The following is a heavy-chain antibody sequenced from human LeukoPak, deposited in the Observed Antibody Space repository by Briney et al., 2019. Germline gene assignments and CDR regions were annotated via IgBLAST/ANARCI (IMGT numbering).Heavy chain of an antibody. CDR1: GGSISSYY. CDR3: AKDSGPHGIDV. D-gene: IGHD2-15*01. CDR2: IYYTGST. V-gene: IGHV4-59*01. J-gene: IGHJ6*02. Sequence: PSETLSLTCTVSGGSISSYYWSWIRQPPGKGLEWMGYIYYTGSTNYNPSLKSRLTISLETSKSQFSLNLSSVTAADTAVYYCAKDSGPHGIDVWGHGTTVTVSS.